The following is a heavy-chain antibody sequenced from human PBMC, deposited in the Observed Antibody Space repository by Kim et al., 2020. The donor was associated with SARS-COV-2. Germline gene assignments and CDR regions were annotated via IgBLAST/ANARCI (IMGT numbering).Heavy chain of an antibody. V-gene: IGHV3-43*01. Sequence: ADSVKGRFTISRDNSKNSLYLQMNSLRTEDTALYYCAKGLDYGSSWTGDYWGQGTLVAFSS. J-gene: IGHJ4*02. D-gene: IGHD6-13*01. CDR3: AKGLDYGSSWTGDY.